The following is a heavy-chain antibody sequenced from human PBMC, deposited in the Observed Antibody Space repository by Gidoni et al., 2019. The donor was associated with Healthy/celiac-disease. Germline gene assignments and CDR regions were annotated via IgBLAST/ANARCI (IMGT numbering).Heavy chain of an antibody. J-gene: IGHJ4*02. CDR2: ISYDGSNK. Sequence: VGVISYDGSNKYYTDSVKGRFTISRDNSKNTLYLQMNSLRAEDAAVYYCAKLLIYGDSSEGVDYWGQGTLVTVSS. V-gene: IGHV3-30*18. CDR3: AKLLIYGDSSEGVDY. D-gene: IGHD4-17*01.